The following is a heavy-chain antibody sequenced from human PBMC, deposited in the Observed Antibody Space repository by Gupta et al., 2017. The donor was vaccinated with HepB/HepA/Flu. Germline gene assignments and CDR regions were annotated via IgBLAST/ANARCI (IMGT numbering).Heavy chain of an antibody. V-gene: IGHV4-31*03. CDR2: IYYSGST. CDR3: ARELRQLATRLWRWFDP. Sequence: QVQLQESGPGLVKPSQTLSLTCTVSGGSISSGGYYWSWIRQHPGKGLEWIGYIYYSGSTYYNPSLKSRVTISVDTSKNQFSLKLSSVTAADTAVYYCARELRQLATRLWRWFDPWGQGTLVTVSS. CDR1: GGSISSGGYY. D-gene: IGHD5-24*01. J-gene: IGHJ5*02.